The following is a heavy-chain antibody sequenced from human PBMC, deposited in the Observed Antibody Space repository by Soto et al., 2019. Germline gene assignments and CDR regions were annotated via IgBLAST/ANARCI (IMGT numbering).Heavy chain of an antibody. Sequence: EVQLVESGGGLVKPGGSLRLSCAASGFTFNTYDMNWVRQAPGKGLEWVSSITTSSAYINYADSLKGRITISRDNAKNSLFLQMNSLRAEDKAVYYCVRSGTARLLRHSWFDTWGQGTLVTVSS. D-gene: IGHD1-1*01. CDR1: GFTFNTYD. CDR2: ITTSSAYI. V-gene: IGHV3-21*01. CDR3: VRSGTARLLRHSWFDT. J-gene: IGHJ5*02.